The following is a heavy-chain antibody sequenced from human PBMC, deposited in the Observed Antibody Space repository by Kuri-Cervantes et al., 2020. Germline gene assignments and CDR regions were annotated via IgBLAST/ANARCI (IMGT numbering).Heavy chain of an antibody. V-gene: IGHV1-2*02. CDR1: GYTFTDYY. CDR3: ARGIKSSQTVRGVIDCAFDI. Sequence: ASVKVSCKASGYTFTDYYIHWLRQAPGQGLEWMGWIDPDSDGTHHAQKFQGRVAMTRDTSSNTAYMELSRLRSDDTAVYYCARGIKSSQTVRGVIDCAFDIWGQGTMVTVSS. CDR2: IDPDSDGT. D-gene: IGHD3-10*01. J-gene: IGHJ3*02.